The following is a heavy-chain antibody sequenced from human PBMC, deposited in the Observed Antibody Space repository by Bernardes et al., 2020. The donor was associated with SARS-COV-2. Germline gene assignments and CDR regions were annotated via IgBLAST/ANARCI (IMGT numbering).Heavy chain of an antibody. CDR2: IYSGGST. CDR3: ARDGYCSSTSCYTAEYFQH. J-gene: IGHJ1*01. CDR1: GFTVSSNY. Sequence: GGSLRLSCAASGFTVSSNYMSWVRQAPGKGLEWVSVIYSGGSTYYADSVKGRFTISRDNAKNSLYLQMNSLRAEDTAVYYCARDGYCSSTSCYTAEYFQHWGQGTLVTVSS. D-gene: IGHD2-2*02. V-gene: IGHV3-66*01.